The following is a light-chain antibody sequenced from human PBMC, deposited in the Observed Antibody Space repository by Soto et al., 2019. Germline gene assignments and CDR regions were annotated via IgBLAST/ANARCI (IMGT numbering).Light chain of an antibody. Sequence: EIVLTQSPGTLSLSPGERATLSCRASQSVSSSYLAWYQQKPGQAPRLLIYGASSRATGIRDRFSGSGSGTDFTLTISRLEPEDFAVYYCQQYGSFWTFGQGTKVEIK. V-gene: IGKV3-20*01. J-gene: IGKJ1*01. CDR1: QSVSSSY. CDR2: GAS. CDR3: QQYGSFWT.